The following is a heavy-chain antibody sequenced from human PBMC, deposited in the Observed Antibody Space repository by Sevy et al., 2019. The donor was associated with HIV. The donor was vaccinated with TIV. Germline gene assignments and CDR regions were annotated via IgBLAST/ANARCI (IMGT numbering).Heavy chain of an antibody. CDR3: ARTSRGIVVIPAAQHYYGMDV. Sequence: ASVKVSCKASGYTFTSYGMNWVRQAPGQGLEWMGWINTNTGNPTYAQGFTGRFVFSLDTSVSTAYLHISSLKAEDTAVYYCARTSRGIVVIPAAQHYYGMDVWGQGTTVTVSS. CDR1: GYTFTSYG. D-gene: IGHD2-2*01. J-gene: IGHJ6*02. CDR2: INTNTGNP. V-gene: IGHV7-4-1*02.